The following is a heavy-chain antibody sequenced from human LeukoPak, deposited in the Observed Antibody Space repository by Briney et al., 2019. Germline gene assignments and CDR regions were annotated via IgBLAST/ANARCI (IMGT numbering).Heavy chain of an antibody. J-gene: IGHJ4*02. V-gene: IGHV4-34*01. D-gene: IGHD5-18*01. Sequence: PSETLSLTCAVYGGSFSGYYWSWIRQPPGKGLEWIGEIDHSGSTNYNPSLKGRVTISVDTSKNQFSLKLISVTAADTAVYYCARGRSRPWMQLWSPPFDFWGQGTLVTVSS. CDR2: IDHSGST. CDR1: GGSFSGYY. CDR3: ARGRSRPWMQLWSPPFDF.